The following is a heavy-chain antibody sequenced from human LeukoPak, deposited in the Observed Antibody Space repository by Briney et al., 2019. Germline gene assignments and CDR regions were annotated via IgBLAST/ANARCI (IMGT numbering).Heavy chain of an antibody. CDR2: ISYDGSNK. Sequence: GGSLRLSCAASGFTFSSYGMHWVRQAPGKGLEWVAVISYDGSNKYYADSVKGRFTISRDNSKNTLYLQVNSLRAEDTAVYYCAKGRGAAAGHYEPTFDPWGQGTLVTVSS. J-gene: IGHJ5*02. CDR3: AKGRGAAAGHYEPTFDP. D-gene: IGHD6-13*01. V-gene: IGHV3-30*18. CDR1: GFTFSSYG.